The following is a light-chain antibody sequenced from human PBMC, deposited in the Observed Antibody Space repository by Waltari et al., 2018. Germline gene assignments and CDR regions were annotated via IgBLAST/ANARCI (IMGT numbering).Light chain of an antibody. CDR1: HNINNW. CDR3: LQYYSYWT. CDR2: KVS. V-gene: IGKV1-5*03. Sequence: DFQLTQSASTLSASVGDRVTITCRASHNINNWVAWYQQKPGKAPKLLIYKVSNLDVGVPSRFSGSGSGTQFTLTINSLQPDDFATYYCLQYYSYWTFGPGTKVEIK. J-gene: IGKJ1*01.